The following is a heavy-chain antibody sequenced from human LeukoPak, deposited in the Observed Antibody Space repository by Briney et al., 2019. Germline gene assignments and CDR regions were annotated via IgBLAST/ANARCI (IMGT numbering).Heavy chain of an antibody. CDR1: GFTFSSYW. J-gene: IGHJ6*03. V-gene: IGHV3-7*01. Sequence: QPGGSLRLSCAAYGFTFSSYWMIWVPQAPGKGLEWVANIKQDGSEKYYVDSVKGRFTIARDNAKNSLYLQMHSLRAEDTAVYYCARVRTYYYYYMDVLRKGTTLSVSS. CDR3: ARVRTYYYYYMDV. CDR2: IKQDGSEK.